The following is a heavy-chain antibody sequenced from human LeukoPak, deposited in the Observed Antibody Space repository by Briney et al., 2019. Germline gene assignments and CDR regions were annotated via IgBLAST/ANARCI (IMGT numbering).Heavy chain of an antibody. J-gene: IGHJ4*02. V-gene: IGHV1-18*01. D-gene: IGHD3-22*01. CDR2: ISAYNGNT. CDR1: GYTFTSYG. CDR3: ARDPGSSGYFEYYFDY. Sequence: GASVKVSCKASGYTFTSYGISWVRQAPGQGLEWMGWISAYNGNTNYAQKLQGRVSMTTDTSTSTAYMELRSLRSDDTAVYYCARDPGSSGYFEYYFDYWGQGTLVTVSS.